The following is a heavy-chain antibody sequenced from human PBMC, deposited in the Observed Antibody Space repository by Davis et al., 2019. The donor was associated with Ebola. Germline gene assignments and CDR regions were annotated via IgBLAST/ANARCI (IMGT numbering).Heavy chain of an antibody. CDR2: IDWDDDK. Sequence: SGPTLVKPTQTLTLTCTFSGFLLSTSGMCVSWIRQPPGKALEWLALIDWDDDKYYSTSLKTRLTISKDTSKNQVVLTMTNMDPVDTATYYCARSTSGSYPSYYFDYWGQGTLVTVSS. D-gene: IGHD1-26*01. V-gene: IGHV2-70*01. CDR1: GFLLSTSGMC. J-gene: IGHJ4*02. CDR3: ARSTSGSYPSYYFDY.